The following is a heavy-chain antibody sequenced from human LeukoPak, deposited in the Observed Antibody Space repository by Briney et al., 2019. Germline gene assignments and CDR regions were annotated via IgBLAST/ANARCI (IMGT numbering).Heavy chain of an antibody. D-gene: IGHD3-3*01. Sequence: SETLSLTCTVSGDSISNYYWSWIRQPPGKRLEWIGHIYYSGSTNYNPSLKSRVTISVDTSKDQFSLKLSSVTAADTAVYYCARQSGMDFDIWGQGTMVTVSS. V-gene: IGHV4-59*01. CDR2: IYYSGST. CDR1: GDSISNYY. CDR3: ARQSGMDFDI. J-gene: IGHJ3*02.